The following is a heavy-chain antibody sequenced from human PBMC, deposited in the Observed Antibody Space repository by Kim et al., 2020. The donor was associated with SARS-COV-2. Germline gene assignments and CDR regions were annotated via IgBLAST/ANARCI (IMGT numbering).Heavy chain of an antibody. CDR3: ARHPGLIAAAGMNWFDP. Sequence: SETLSLTCAVYGGSFSGYYWSWIRQPPGKGLEWIGEINHSGSTNYNPSLKSRVTISVDTSKNQFSLKLSSVTAADTAVYYCARHPGLIAAAGMNWFDPWG. V-gene: IGHV4-34*01. CDR2: INHSGST. J-gene: IGHJ5*02. CDR1: GGSFSGYY. D-gene: IGHD6-13*01.